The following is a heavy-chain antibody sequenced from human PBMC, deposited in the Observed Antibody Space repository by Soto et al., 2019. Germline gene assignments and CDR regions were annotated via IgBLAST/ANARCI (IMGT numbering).Heavy chain of an antibody. J-gene: IGHJ4*02. CDR3: AKDVGNSWSYYFDF. CDR1: GFTFSSYG. Sequence: QVQLAESGGGVVQPGTSLSLSCATSGFTFSSYGMYWVRHAPGKRLEWVAVIWYEGANEYYADSVKGRFTISRDNSKNTLYVQMNSRRAEDTAIYYCAKDVGNSWSYYFDFWGQGTLVTVAS. D-gene: IGHD6-13*01. V-gene: IGHV3-33*06. CDR2: IWYEGANE.